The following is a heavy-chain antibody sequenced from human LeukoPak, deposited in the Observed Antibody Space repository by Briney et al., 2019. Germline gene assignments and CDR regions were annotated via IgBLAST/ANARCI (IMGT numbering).Heavy chain of an antibody. V-gene: IGHV3-23*01. CDR3: AKGGGWYYFDY. CDR1: GFTFAGFA. Sequence: GGSLTLSCAASGFTFAGFAMDWVRQAPGKGLEWVSDISGAGFSTLYSDSVKGRFTISRDNSKNTLYLQMNSLRAEDTAVYYCAKGGGWYYFDYWGQGTLVTVSS. J-gene: IGHJ4*02. D-gene: IGHD6-19*01. CDR2: ISGAGFST.